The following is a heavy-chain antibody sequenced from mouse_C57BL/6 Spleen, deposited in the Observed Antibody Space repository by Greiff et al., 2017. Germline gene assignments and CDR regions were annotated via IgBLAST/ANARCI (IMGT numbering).Heavy chain of an antibody. CDR1: GYSFTDYN. CDR3: ARRRWLLDYYAMDY. J-gene: IGHJ4*01. V-gene: IGHV1-39*01. Sequence: VQLQQSGPELVKPGASVKISCKASGYSFTDYNMNWVKQSNGKSLEWIGVINPNYGTTSYNQKFRGKATLTVDQSSSTAYMQLNSLTSEDSAVYYCARRRWLLDYYAMDYWGQGTSVTVSS. CDR2: INPNYGTT. D-gene: IGHD2-3*01.